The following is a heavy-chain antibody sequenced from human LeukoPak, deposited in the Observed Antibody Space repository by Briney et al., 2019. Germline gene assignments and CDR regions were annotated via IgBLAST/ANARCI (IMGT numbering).Heavy chain of an antibody. CDR1: GGSFSGYY. J-gene: IGHJ3*02. CDR2: INHSGST. D-gene: IGHD3-9*01. CDR3: ARVDLKGLRRYFDWPSGAFDI. Sequence: SETLSLTCAVYGGSFSGYYWSWIRQPPGKGLEWIGEINHSGSTNYNPSLKSRVTISVDTSKDQFSLKLSSVTAADTAVYYCARVDLKGLRRYFDWPSGAFDIWGQGTMVTVSS. V-gene: IGHV4-34*01.